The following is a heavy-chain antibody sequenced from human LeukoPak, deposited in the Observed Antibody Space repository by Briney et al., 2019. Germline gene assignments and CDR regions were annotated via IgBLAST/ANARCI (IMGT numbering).Heavy chain of an antibody. Sequence: SETLSLTCTVSGGSISSYCWSWIRQPPGKGLEWIGYIYYSGSTNYNPSLKSRVNISVDTSKNQFSLKLSSVTAADTAVYYCASGWFGELPTYWGQGTLVTVSS. CDR2: IYYSGST. V-gene: IGHV4-59*08. D-gene: IGHD3-10*01. CDR1: GGSISSYC. CDR3: ASGWFGELPTY. J-gene: IGHJ4*02.